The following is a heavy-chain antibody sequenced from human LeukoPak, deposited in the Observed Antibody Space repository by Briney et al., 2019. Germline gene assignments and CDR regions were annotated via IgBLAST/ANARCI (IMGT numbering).Heavy chain of an antibody. V-gene: IGHV4-34*01. Sequence: PSETLSLTCAVYGGSFSGYYWSWIRQPPGKGLEWIGEINHSGSTIYNPSLKSRVTISVDTSKNQFSLKLSSVTAADTAVYYCARGRRGFGEFHLNWFDPWGQGTLVTVSS. CDR3: ARGRRGFGEFHLNWFDP. CDR2: INHSGST. D-gene: IGHD3-10*01. CDR1: GGSFSGYY. J-gene: IGHJ5*02.